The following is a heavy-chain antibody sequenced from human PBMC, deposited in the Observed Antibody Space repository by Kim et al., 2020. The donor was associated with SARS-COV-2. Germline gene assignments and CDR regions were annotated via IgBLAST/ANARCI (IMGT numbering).Heavy chain of an antibody. CDR2: IKEDGSDK. D-gene: IGHD1-26*01. CDR3: AREGRGGNSFSY. Sequence: GGSLRLSCAASGFTSSNYWMTWVRQAPKKGLEWVATIKEDGSDKKYVDSVKGRFTISRDNAKNSLYLQMNSLRDEDKAIYYCAREGRGGNSFSYWGQGTLVTVSP. V-gene: IGHV3-7*01. CDR1: GFTSSNYW. J-gene: IGHJ4*02.